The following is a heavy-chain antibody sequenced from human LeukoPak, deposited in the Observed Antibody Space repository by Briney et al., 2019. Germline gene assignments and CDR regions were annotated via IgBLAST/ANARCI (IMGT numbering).Heavy chain of an antibody. J-gene: IGHJ4*02. CDR1: GFTFSKYW. CDR2: INTDGTVT. Sequence: PGGSLRLSCAASGFTFSKYWMLWVRQAPGKGLESVSRINTDGTVTTYADSVKGRFTVSRDNADNTMFLQMNSVGDEDTAVYYCATKQWLAPPPDSWGQGTPVTVSS. V-gene: IGHV3-74*01. D-gene: IGHD6-19*01. CDR3: ATKQWLAPPPDS.